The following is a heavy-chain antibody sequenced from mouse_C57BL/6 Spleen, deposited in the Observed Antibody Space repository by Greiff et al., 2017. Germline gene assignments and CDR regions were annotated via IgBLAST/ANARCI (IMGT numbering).Heavy chain of an antibody. CDR1: GYTFTDYE. V-gene: IGHV1-15*01. CDR3: TRRGITTVVERAFDY. Sequence: QVQLQQSGAELVRPGASVTLSCKASGYTFTDYEMHWVKQTPVHGLEWIGAIDPETGGTAYNQTFQGKAILTADKSTSTAYMELRILTSEDSAVYYCTRRGITTVVERAFDYWGQGTTLTVSS. D-gene: IGHD1-1*01. CDR2: IDPETGGT. J-gene: IGHJ2*01.